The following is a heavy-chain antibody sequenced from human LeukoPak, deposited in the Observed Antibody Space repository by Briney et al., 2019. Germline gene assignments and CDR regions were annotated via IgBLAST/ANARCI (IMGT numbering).Heavy chain of an antibody. D-gene: IGHD5-24*01. CDR2: ISAYNGNT. Sequence: ASVTVSFKSSGYTFTSYGISWVRQAPGQGLEWMGWISAYNGNTNYAQKLQGRVTMTTDTSTSTAYMELRSLRSDDTAVYYCARGSEIRNYYYYYYMDVWGKGTTVTVSS. J-gene: IGHJ6*03. V-gene: IGHV1-18*01. CDR1: GYTFTSYG. CDR3: ARGSEIRNYYYYYYMDV.